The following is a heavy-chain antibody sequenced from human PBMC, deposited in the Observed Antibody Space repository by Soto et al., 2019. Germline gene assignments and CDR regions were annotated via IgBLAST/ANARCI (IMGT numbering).Heavy chain of an antibody. CDR3: ARDDYKDGGNNWFDP. D-gene: IGHD3-16*01. V-gene: IGHV4-4*07. CDR1: GGRITNYY. Sequence: EPLSLTCTDSGGRITNYYWSWIRQPAGKGLEWIGRMYTKERTNYNLSFKSRVTMSVDTSKNQFSLKLNAVTAADTAVYYCARDDYKDGGNNWFDPWGQGTLVTVSS. J-gene: IGHJ5*02. CDR2: MYTKERT.